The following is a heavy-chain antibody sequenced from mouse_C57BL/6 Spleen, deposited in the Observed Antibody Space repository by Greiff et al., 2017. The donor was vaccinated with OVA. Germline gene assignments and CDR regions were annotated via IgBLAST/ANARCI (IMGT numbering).Heavy chain of an antibody. CDR2: IYPGDGDT. CDR3: ARGAGYGNYYYFDY. J-gene: IGHJ2*01. D-gene: IGHD2-10*02. CDR1: GYAFSSSW. Sequence: VQLQQSGPELVKPGASVKISCKASGYAFSSSWMNWVKQRPGKGLEWIGRIYPGDGDTNYNGKFKGKAKLTADKSSSTAYMQLSSLTSEDSAVYFCARGAGYGNYYYFDYWGQGTTLTVSS. V-gene: IGHV1-82*01.